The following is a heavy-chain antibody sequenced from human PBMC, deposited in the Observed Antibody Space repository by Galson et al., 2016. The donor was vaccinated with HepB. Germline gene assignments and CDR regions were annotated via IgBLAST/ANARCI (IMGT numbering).Heavy chain of an antibody. CDR3: AKGRGYGGHRTFDM. J-gene: IGHJ3*02. CDR2: INPSGGST. D-gene: IGHD4-23*01. V-gene: IGHV1-46*01. CDR1: GYTFTSYH. Sequence: SVKVSCKASGYTFTSYHMHWVRQAPGQGLEWMGIINPSGGSTSYAQKFQGRVTMTRDTPTSTVYMELSSMGSDDTAGYYCAKGRGYGGHRTFDMWGQGTLVTVSS.